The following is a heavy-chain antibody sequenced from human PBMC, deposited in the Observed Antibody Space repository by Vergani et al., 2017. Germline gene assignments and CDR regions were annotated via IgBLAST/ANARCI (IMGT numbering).Heavy chain of an antibody. J-gene: IGHJ6*02. V-gene: IGHV1-69*08. CDR2: IIPVLGKT. Sequence: QVQLVQSGAEVKKPGSSVKVSCKASGATFRSNTISWVRQVPGQGLEWMGRIIPVLGKTKYAQDFQGRLTITADTSTSTAYMELTSLRSQDTAVYYCARDPRGYGGDPEDYCCGRDVWGQGTTVTVSS. CDR1: GATFRSNT. CDR3: ARDPRGYGGDPEDYCCGRDV. D-gene: IGHD2-21*02.